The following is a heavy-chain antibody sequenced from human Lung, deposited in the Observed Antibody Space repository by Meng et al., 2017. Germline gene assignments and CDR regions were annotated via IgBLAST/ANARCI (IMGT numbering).Heavy chain of an antibody. CDR1: GGSFSDYY. CDR3: ARGPTTMAHDFDY. J-gene: IGHJ4*02. D-gene: IGHD4-11*01. V-gene: IGHV4-34*01. CDR2: INHSGST. Sequence: QQWGASTLKPWETLSLTCVVSGGSFSDYYWSWIRQPPGKGLEWIGEINHSGSTNYNPSLESRATISVDTSQNNLSLKLSSVTAADSAVYYCARGPTTMAHDFDYWGQGTLVTVSS.